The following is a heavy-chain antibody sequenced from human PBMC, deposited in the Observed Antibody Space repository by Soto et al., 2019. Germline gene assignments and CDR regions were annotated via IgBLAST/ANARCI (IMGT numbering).Heavy chain of an antibody. CDR2: VYYTGTT. Sequence: ETLSLTFTVSGCSISSYFYIWVRQPPGKGLEWIGSVYYTGTTDYNPSLKSRVTISVDTSKTQFSLNLRSVTAADTAVYYCARDLAAVPRAFDYWGRGTLVTVSS. CDR3: ARDLAAVPRAFDY. V-gene: IGHV4-59*01. CDR1: GCSISSYF. D-gene: IGHD6-13*01. J-gene: IGHJ4*02.